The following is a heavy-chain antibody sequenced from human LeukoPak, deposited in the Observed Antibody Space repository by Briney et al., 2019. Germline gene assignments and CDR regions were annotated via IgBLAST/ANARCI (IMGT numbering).Heavy chain of an antibody. CDR2: IYYSGST. D-gene: IGHD6-13*01. CDR1: GGSISSSSYY. V-gene: IGHV4-39*01. CDR3: ARLSHSSSWCPNWFDP. J-gene: IGHJ5*02. Sequence: SETLSLTCTVSGGSISSSSYYWGWIRQPPGKGLEWIGSIYYSGSTYYNPSLKSRVTISVDTSKNQFSLKLSSVTAADTAVYYCARLSHSSSWCPNWFDPWGQGTLVTVSS.